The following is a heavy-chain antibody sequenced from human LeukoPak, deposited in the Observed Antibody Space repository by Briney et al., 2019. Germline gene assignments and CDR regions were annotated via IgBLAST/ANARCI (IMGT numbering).Heavy chain of an antibody. V-gene: IGHV3-21*01. CDR2: ISSSSSYI. CDR3: ARSGLWFGDKEDY. Sequence: PGGSLRLSCAASGFTFSSYSMNWVRQAPGKGLEWVSSISSSSSYIYYADSVKGRFTISRDNAKNSLYLQINSLRAEDTAVYYCARSGLWFGDKEDYWGQGTLVTVSS. J-gene: IGHJ4*02. CDR1: GFTFSSYS. D-gene: IGHD3-10*01.